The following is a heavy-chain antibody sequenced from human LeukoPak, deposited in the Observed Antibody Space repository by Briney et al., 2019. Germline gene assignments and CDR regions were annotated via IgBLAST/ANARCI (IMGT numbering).Heavy chain of an antibody. Sequence: GGSLRLSCAASGFTFSSYSMNWVRQAPGKGLEWVSSISSGSGYIYYADSVEGRFTISRDNAKNSLYLQMNSLRAEDTGVYYCARGYSGSYYFGDYWGQGTLVTVSS. CDR3: ARGYSGSYYFGDY. J-gene: IGHJ4*02. CDR1: GFTFSSYS. CDR2: ISSGSGYI. D-gene: IGHD1-26*01. V-gene: IGHV3-21*01.